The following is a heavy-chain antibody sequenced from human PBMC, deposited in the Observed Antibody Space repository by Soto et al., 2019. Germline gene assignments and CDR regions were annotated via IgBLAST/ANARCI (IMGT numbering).Heavy chain of an antibody. D-gene: IGHD6-13*01. CDR2: ISYDGSNK. V-gene: IGHV3-30-3*01. CDR1: GFTFSGYA. Sequence: PGGSLRLSCPASGFTFSGYAMHWVRLAPGKGLGWVAVISYDGSNKYYADSVKGRFTISRDNSKNTLYLQMNSLRAEDTAVYYCARDCFSSWDHLATYYGMDVWGQGTTVTVSS. J-gene: IGHJ6*02. CDR3: ARDCFSSWDHLATYYGMDV.